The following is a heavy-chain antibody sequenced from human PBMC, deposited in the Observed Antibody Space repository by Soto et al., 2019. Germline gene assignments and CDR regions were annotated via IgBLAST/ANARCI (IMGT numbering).Heavy chain of an antibody. CDR3: TTDRGFVVVPAATAY. V-gene: IGHV3-15*01. CDR1: GFTFSNAW. D-gene: IGHD2-2*01. Sequence: EVQLVESGGGLVKPGGSLRLSCAASGFTFSNAWMSWVRQAPGKGLEWVGRIKSKTDGGTTDYAAPVKGRFTISRDDSKNTLYLQMTSLKTEDTAVYYCTTDRGFVVVPAATAYWGQGTLVTVSS. CDR2: IKSKTDGGTT. J-gene: IGHJ4*02.